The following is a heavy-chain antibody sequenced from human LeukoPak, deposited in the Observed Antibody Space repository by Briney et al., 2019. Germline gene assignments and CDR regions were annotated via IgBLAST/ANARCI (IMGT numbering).Heavy chain of an antibody. CDR3: TTRYEYYDYVWGSFLFDY. CDR2: IKSKTDGGTT. D-gene: IGHD3-16*01. CDR1: GCTFSNAW. J-gene: IGHJ4*02. V-gene: IGHV3-15*01. Sequence: GGSLKLSCAASGCTFSNAWMSWVRQAPGKGLEWVGRIKSKTDGGTTDYAAPVKGRFTISRDDSKNTLYLQMNSLKTEDTGVHYCTTRYEYYDYVWGSFLFDYWGQGTLVTVSP.